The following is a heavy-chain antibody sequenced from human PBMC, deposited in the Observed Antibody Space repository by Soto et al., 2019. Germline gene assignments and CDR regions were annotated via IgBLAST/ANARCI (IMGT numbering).Heavy chain of an antibody. Sequence: SETLSLTCTVSGGSISSYYWSWIRQPPGKGLEWIGYIYCSGSTNYNPSLKSRVTISVDTSKNQFSLKLSSVTAADTAVYYCARGPTGFYASSGYYNWFDPWGQGTLVTVSS. J-gene: IGHJ5*02. CDR2: IYCSGST. CDR1: GGSISSYY. V-gene: IGHV4-59*01. D-gene: IGHD3-22*01. CDR3: ARGPTGFYASSGYYNWFDP.